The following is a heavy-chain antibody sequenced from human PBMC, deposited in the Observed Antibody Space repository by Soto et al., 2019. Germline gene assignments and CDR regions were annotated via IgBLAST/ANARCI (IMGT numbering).Heavy chain of an antibody. Sequence: QVQLQESGPGLVKPSQTLSLTCTVSGGSISSGGYYWSWIRQHPGKGLEWIGYIYYSGSTYYNPSLKRRVNISVDTSKNQFSPKLSSVTAADTAVYYCAGIYSGSPGGTLRYWGQGTLVTVSS. CDR1: GGSISSGGYY. V-gene: IGHV4-31*03. CDR3: AGIYSGSPGGTLRY. CDR2: IYYSGST. D-gene: IGHD1-26*01. J-gene: IGHJ4*02.